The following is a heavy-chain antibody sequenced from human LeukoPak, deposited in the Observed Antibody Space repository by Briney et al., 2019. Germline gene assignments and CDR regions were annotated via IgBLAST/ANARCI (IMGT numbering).Heavy chain of an antibody. Sequence: ASLKVSCKTSGYTFTGYYVHWVRQAPGQGLKWMGRINPKSGGTNYAQKFQGRVTMTRDTSISTAYMELSSLKSDDTAVYYCANGEYCSGGYCYTNWGQGTLVTVSS. V-gene: IGHV1-2*06. D-gene: IGHD2-15*01. CDR1: GYTFTGYY. CDR3: ANGEYCSGGYCYTN. J-gene: IGHJ4*02. CDR2: INPKSGGT.